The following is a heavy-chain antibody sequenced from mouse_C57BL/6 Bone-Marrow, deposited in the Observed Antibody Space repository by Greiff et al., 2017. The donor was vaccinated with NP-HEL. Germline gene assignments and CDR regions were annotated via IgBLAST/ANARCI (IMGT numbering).Heavy chain of an antibody. D-gene: IGHD1-1*01. CDR3: ARALIYYYGYY. Sequence: VQLQQSGPELVKPGASVKISCKASGYTFTDYYMNWVKQSHGKSLEWIGDINPNNGGTSYNQKFKGKATLTVDKSSSTAYMELRSLTSEDSAVYYCARALIYYYGYYWGQGTTLTVSS. V-gene: IGHV1-26*01. CDR2: INPNNGGT. J-gene: IGHJ2*01. CDR1: GYTFTDYY.